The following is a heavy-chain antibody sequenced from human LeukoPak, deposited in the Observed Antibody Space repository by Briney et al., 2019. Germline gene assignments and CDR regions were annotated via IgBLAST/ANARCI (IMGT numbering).Heavy chain of an antibody. J-gene: IGHJ4*02. CDR3: ARDVAGVGSGWYVNFFDH. CDR1: GGSISSYY. V-gene: IGHV4-59*01. Sequence: PSETLSLTCTVSGGSISSYYWSWIRQPPGKGLEWIGYIYYSGSTNYNPSLKSRVTISVDTSKNQFSLKLSSVTAADTAVYYCARDVAGVGSGWYVNFFDHWALGTLVSVTS. D-gene: IGHD6-19*01. CDR2: IYYSGST.